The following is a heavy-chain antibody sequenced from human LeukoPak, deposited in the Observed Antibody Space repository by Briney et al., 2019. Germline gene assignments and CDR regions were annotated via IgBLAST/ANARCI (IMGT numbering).Heavy chain of an antibody. V-gene: IGHV3-30*18. CDR2: MSHDGTNT. Sequence: GGCLRLSCAASGFTFNTYGMLWVRQAPGKGLEWVAVMSHDGTNTFYGDSVKGRFTVSRDNSKNTLYLQMNSLRAEDTAVYYCAKDRVFADYTGPVDFWGQGTLVTVSS. D-gene: IGHD4-11*01. J-gene: IGHJ4*02. CDR1: GFTFNTYG. CDR3: AKDRVFADYTGPVDF.